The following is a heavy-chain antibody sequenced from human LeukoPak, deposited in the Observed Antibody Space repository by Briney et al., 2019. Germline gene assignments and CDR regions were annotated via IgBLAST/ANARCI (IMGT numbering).Heavy chain of an antibody. Sequence: PSETLSLTCTVSDDSMSSYYWNWIRQPPGKGLEWVGYVYYSGGTNYNPSLKSRVTISLDTSKNQFSLKLSSLTAADTAVHYCARHAVEGKWLQFYYFNYWGQGTLVTVSS. D-gene: IGHD5-24*01. CDR3: ARHAVEGKWLQFYYFNY. V-gene: IGHV4-59*08. CDR2: VYYSGGT. J-gene: IGHJ4*02. CDR1: DDSMSSYY.